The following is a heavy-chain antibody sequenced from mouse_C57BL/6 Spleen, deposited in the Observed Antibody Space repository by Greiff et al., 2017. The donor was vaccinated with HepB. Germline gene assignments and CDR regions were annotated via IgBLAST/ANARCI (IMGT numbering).Heavy chain of an antibody. V-gene: IGHV1-76*01. CDR3: ARGDYDWFAY. CDR2: IYPGSGNT. J-gene: IGHJ3*01. D-gene: IGHD2-4*01. CDR1: GYTFTDYY. Sequence: QVHVKQSGAELVRPGASVKLSCKASGYTFTDYYINWVKQRPGQGLEWIARIYPGSGNTYYNEKFKGKATLTAEKSSSTAYMQLSSLTSEDSAVYFCARGDYDWFAYWGQGTLVTVSA.